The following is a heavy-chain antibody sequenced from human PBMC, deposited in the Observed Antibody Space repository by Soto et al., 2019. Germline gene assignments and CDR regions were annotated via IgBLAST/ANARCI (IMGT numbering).Heavy chain of an antibody. V-gene: IGHV1-69*13. Sequence: SVKVSCKASGGTFSSYAISWVRQAPGQGLEWMGGIIPIFGTANYAQKFQGRVTITADESTSTAYMELSSLRSEDTAVYYCARDPVPLREYYYYGMDVWGQGTTVTVSS. J-gene: IGHJ6*02. D-gene: IGHD2-2*01. CDR2: IIPIFGTA. CDR3: ARDPVPLREYYYYGMDV. CDR1: GGTFSSYA.